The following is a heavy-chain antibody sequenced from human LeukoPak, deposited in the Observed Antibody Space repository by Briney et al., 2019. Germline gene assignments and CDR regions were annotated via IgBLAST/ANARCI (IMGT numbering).Heavy chain of an antibody. Sequence: GASVKGSCKASGYTFTSYDINWVRQATGQGLEWMGWMNPNSGNTGYAQKFQGRVTMTRNTSISTAYMELSSLRSEDTAVYYCARTFCSGGSCYIDYWGQGTLVTVSS. J-gene: IGHJ4*02. V-gene: IGHV1-8*01. CDR3: ARTFCSGGSCYIDY. D-gene: IGHD2-15*01. CDR1: GYTFTSYD. CDR2: MNPNSGNT.